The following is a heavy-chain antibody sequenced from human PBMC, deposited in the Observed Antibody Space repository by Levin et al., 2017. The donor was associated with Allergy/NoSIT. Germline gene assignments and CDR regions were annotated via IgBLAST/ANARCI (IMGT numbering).Heavy chain of an antibody. Sequence: PGGSLRLSCAASGFTFSSYGMHWVRQAPGKGLEWVAVISYDGSNKYYADSVKGRFTISRDNSKNTLYLQMNSLRAEDTAVYYCAKDAPGYSDYWGQGTLVTVSS. CDR1: GFTFSSYG. J-gene: IGHJ4*02. CDR3: AKDAPGYSDY. D-gene: IGHD6-13*01. V-gene: IGHV3-30*18. CDR2: ISYDGSNK.